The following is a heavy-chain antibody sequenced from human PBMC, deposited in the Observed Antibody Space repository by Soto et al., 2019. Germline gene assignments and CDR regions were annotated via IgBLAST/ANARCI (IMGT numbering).Heavy chain of an antibody. Sequence: PGGSLRLSCAASGFSFSYYGMHWVRQAPGKGLDWVALILSDGRNEYYSDSVKGRFTISRDNSKNTVYLQMNSLRDDDTGVYYCAKDRGDGKYAMDSWGPGTTVTVFS. D-gene: IGHD3-10*01. V-gene: IGHV3-30*02. J-gene: IGHJ6*02. CDR3: AKDRGDGKYAMDS. CDR1: GFSFSYYG. CDR2: ILSDGRNE.